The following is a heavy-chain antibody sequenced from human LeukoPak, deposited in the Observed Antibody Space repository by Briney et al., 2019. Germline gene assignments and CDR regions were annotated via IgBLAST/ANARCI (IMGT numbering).Heavy chain of an antibody. CDR3: ATMGRDYYYYYMDV. CDR2: FDPEDGET. D-gene: IGHD3-10*01. V-gene: IGHV1-24*01. Sequence: GASVKVSCKVSGYTLTELSMHWVRQAPGKGLEWMGGFDPEDGETIYAQKFQGRVTMTEDTSTDTAYMELSSLRSEDTAVYYCATMGRDYYYYYMDVWGKGTTVTVSS. CDR1: GYTLTELS. J-gene: IGHJ6*03.